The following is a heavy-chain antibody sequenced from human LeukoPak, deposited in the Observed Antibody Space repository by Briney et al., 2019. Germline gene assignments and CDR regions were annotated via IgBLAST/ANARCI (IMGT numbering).Heavy chain of an antibody. Sequence: GGSLRLSCAASGSTFSLYSMNWVRQAPAKGLEWVSYISSSSSTISYADSVEGRFTISRDNARNSLSLQINSLRAEDTAVYYCARDPGLTGYYFDYWGQGTLVTVSS. CDR3: ARDPGLTGYYFDY. CDR2: ISSSSSTI. J-gene: IGHJ4*02. V-gene: IGHV3-48*01. CDR1: GSTFSLYS. D-gene: IGHD3-9*01.